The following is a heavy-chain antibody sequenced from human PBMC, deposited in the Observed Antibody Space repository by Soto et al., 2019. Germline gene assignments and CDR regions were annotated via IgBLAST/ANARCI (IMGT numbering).Heavy chain of an antibody. CDR3: ARALYFFCVICSPLRGMDF. D-gene: IGHD3-9*01. Sequence: SKDPYITSAVYGYSITNGYYWGWIRQPPGQGLEWIGTIYHSGSTYYNPSLKTRVTISVDTSKNQFSLKLSSVTAADTAVYYCARALYFFCVICSPLRGMDFWCQGISVTV. V-gene: IGHV4-38-2*01. J-gene: IGHJ6*02. CDR1: GYSITNGYY. CDR2: IYHSGST.